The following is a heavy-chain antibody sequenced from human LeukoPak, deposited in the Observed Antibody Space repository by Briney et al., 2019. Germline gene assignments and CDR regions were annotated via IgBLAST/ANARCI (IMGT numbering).Heavy chain of an antibody. J-gene: IGHJ3*02. V-gene: IGHV4-59*01. CDR2: ISYIGST. D-gene: IGHD4-17*01. Sequence: XRQPXXKGLEWIVYISYIGSTNYNPSLKSRVTISIDTSNNQFSLKLSSVTAADTAVYYCARDLVTVTKAFDIWGQGTMVSVSS. CDR3: ARDLVTVTKAFDI.